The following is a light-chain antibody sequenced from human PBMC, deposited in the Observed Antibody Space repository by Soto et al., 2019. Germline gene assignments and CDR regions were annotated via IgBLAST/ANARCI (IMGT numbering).Light chain of an antibody. J-gene: IGKJ1*01. CDR3: QQYGSWT. CDR2: DAS. CDR1: QSVSSY. Sequence: EIVLTQSPATLSLSPGERATLSCRASQSVSSYLAWYQQKPGKAPRLLIYDASSRATGIPDRFSGSGSGTDFTLTISRLEPEDFAVYYCQQYGSWTFGQGTKVDIK. V-gene: IGKV3-20*01.